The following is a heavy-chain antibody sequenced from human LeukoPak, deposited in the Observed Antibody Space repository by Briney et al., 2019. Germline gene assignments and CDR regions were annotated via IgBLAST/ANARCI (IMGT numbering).Heavy chain of an antibody. Sequence: ASVKVSCKASGYTFTGYYMHWVRQAPGQGLEWMGRINPNSGGTNYAQKFQGRVTMTRDTSISTAYMELSRLRSDDTAVYYCAREDLGDDILTGHNWFDPWGQGTLVTVSS. J-gene: IGHJ5*02. CDR2: INPNSGGT. CDR1: GYTFTGYY. CDR3: AREDLGDDILTGHNWFDP. V-gene: IGHV1-2*06. D-gene: IGHD3-9*01.